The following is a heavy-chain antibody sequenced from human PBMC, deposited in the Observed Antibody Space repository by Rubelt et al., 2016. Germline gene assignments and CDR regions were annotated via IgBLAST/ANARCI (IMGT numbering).Heavy chain of an antibody. J-gene: IGHJ4*02. Sequence: ESGGGVVQPGGSLRLSCAASGFTLNRFGMHWVRQAPGKGLEWVSYISSSSSTIYYADSVKGRFTISRDNAKNSLYLQMNSLRAEDTAVYYCARLPVGSPMDYWGQGTLVTVSS. CDR3: ARLPVGSPMDY. V-gene: IGHV3-48*04. CDR1: GFTLNRFG. CDR2: ISSSSSTI.